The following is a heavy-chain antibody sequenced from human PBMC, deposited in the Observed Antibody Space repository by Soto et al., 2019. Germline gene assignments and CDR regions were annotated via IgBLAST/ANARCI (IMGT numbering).Heavy chain of an antibody. Sequence: QAQLVQSESEVRKPGASVRVSCKASGYRFTTYGISWVRQAPGQGLEWMGWISDYNGNTNYEKNFQGRVTMTTDTSMRTAFMELKCLRYDVTAVYSCASDGYYFGSDSYSPPLYYGMDGWGQGTPVTV. CDR3: ASDGYYFGSDSYSPPLYYGMDG. CDR2: ISDYNGNT. CDR1: GYRFTTYG. J-gene: IGHJ6*02. D-gene: IGHD3-10*01. V-gene: IGHV1-18*01.